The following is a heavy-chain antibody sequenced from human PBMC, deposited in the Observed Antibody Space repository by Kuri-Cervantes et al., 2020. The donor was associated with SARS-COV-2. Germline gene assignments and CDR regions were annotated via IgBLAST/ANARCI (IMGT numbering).Heavy chain of an antibody. D-gene: IGHD6-13*01. CDR1: GFTFSSCG. CDR3: AKDLEQQLDSHYGMDV. J-gene: IGHJ6*02. CDR2: ISYDGSNK. V-gene: IGHV3-30*18. Sequence: GESLKISCAASGFTFSSCGMHWVRQAPGKGLEWVAVISYDGSNKYYADSVKGRFTISRDNSKNTLYLQMNSLRAEDTAVYYCAKDLEQQLDSHYGMDVWGQGTTVTVSS.